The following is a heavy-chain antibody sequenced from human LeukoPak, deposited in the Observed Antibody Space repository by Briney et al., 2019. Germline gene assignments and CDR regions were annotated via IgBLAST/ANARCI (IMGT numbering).Heavy chain of an antibody. CDR3: ARTQARYQLLYFDY. Sequence: PSETLSLTCTVSGGSISSYYWSWIRQPPGKGLEWIGYIYYSGSTNYNPSLKSRVTILVDTSKNQFSLKLSSVTAVDTAVYYCARTQARYQLLYFDYWGQGTLVTVSS. D-gene: IGHD2-2*01. V-gene: IGHV4-59*01. J-gene: IGHJ4*02. CDR1: GGSISSYY. CDR2: IYYSGST.